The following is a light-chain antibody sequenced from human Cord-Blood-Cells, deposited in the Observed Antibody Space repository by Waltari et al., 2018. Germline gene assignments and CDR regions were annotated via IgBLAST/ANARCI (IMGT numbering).Light chain of an antibody. Sequence: DIQMTQSPSSLSASVGDRVTITCRASQSISRYLNWYQQNPGKAPMLLTYPASSLQSGVPSRFSGSGSRTDFTLTYSSRQPEDFATYYCRPSYSTPVTSGGGTKVEIK. CDR3: RPSYSTPVT. J-gene: IGKJ4*01. CDR1: QSISRY. CDR2: PAS. V-gene: IGKV1-39*01.